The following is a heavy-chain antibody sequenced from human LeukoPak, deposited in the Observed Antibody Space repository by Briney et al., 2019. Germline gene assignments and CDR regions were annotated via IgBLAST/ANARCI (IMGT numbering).Heavy chain of an antibody. CDR1: GGSISSYY. CDR3: ASSNYYDSSGYYLSGPYGMDV. CDR2: IYTSGST. J-gene: IGHJ6*02. Sequence: SETLSLTCTVSGGSISSYYWSWIRQPAGKGLEWIGRIYTSGSTNYNPSLKSRVTMSVDTSKNQISLKLSSVTAADTAVYYCASSNYYDSSGYYLSGPYGMDVWGQGTTVTVSS. V-gene: IGHV4-4*07. D-gene: IGHD3-22*01.